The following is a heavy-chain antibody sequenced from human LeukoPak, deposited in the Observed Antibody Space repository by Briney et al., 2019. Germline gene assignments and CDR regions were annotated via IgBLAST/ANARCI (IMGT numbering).Heavy chain of an antibody. Sequence: GGSLRLSCAASGFTFSDHYMDWDRQAPGKGLEWVGRTRNKANSYTTEYAASVKGRFTISRDDSKNSLCLQMNSLKTEDTAVYYCARDGGVTFGSGWYYFDYWGQGTLVTVSS. J-gene: IGHJ4*02. CDR2: TRNKANSYTT. CDR1: GFTFSDHY. CDR3: ARDGGVTFGSGWYYFDY. V-gene: IGHV3-72*01. D-gene: IGHD6-19*01.